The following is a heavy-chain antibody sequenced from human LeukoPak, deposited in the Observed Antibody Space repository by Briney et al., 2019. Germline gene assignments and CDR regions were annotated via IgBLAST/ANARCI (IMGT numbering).Heavy chain of an antibody. J-gene: IGHJ1*01. CDR3: ARDYLRGYYDSSGYFVT. Sequence: GASVKVSCKASGYTFTGYYMHWVRQAPGQGLEWMGRINPNSGGTNYAQKFQGRVTTTRDTSISTAYMELSRLRSDDTAVYYCARDYLRGYYDSSGYFVTWGQGTLVTVSS. CDR1: GYTFTGYY. D-gene: IGHD3-22*01. CDR2: INPNSGGT. V-gene: IGHV1-2*06.